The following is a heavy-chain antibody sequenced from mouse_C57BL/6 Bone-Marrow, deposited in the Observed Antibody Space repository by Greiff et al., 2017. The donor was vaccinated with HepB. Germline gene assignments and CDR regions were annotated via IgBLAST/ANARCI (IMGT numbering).Heavy chain of an antibody. D-gene: IGHD4-1*01. J-gene: IGHJ3*01. CDR2: IDPSDSET. CDR1: GYTFTSYW. CDR3: ARGWLGRFAY. V-gene: IGHV1-52*01. Sequence: QVQLQQPGTELVKPGASVKLSCKASGYTFTSYWMHWVKQRPIQGLEWIGNIDPSDSETHYNQKFKDKATLTVDKSSSTAYMQLSSLTSEDSAVYYCARGWLGRFAYWGQGTLVTVSA.